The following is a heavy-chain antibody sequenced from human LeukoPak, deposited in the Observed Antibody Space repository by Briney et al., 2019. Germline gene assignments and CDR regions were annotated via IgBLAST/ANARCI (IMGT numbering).Heavy chain of an antibody. Sequence: GGSLRLSCAVSGFTVSSNHMSWVRQAPGEGLEWVSTISGSADNTNYAEAVKGRFTISRDNSKNTMYLQMSSLRAEDTAVYYCAKQGFGCWGQGTLVTVSS. V-gene: IGHV3-23*01. CDR3: AKQGFGC. CDR2: ISGSADNT. J-gene: IGHJ4*02. CDR1: GFTVSSNH.